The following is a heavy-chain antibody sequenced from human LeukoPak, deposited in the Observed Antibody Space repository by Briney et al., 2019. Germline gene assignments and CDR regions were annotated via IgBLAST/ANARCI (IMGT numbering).Heavy chain of an antibody. J-gene: IGHJ3*02. D-gene: IGHD3-3*01. CDR1: GGSISSSSYY. Sequence: PSQTLSLTCTVSGGSISSSSYYWGRIRQPPGKGLEWIGSIYYSATTYYNPSLKSRVTISVDTSKNQFSLKLSSVTAADTAVYYCVRHRFLARGFDIWGQGTMVTVSS. CDR2: IYYSATT. V-gene: IGHV4-39*01. CDR3: VRHRFLARGFDI.